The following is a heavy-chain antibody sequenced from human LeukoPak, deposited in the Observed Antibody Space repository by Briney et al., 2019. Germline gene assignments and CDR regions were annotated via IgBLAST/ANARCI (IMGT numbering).Heavy chain of an antibody. CDR3: ARDLIYYDSSGSFRFDY. D-gene: IGHD3-22*01. J-gene: IGHJ4*02. Sequence: GGSLRLSCAASGFTFSSYSMNWVRQAPGKGLEWVSSISSISSYIHYADSVKGRFTISRDKAKNSLYLQMNSLRAEDTAVYYCARDLIYYDSSGSFRFDYWGQGTLVTVSS. CDR1: GFTFSSYS. CDR2: ISSISSYI. V-gene: IGHV3-21*01.